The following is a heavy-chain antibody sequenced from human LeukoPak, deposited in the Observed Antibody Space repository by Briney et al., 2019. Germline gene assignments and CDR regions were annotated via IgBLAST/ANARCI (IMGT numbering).Heavy chain of an antibody. Sequence: ASVKVSCKLSGNTLRELPIQWVRQAGGKGLEWMAGFDPENAEIVYAQKFQGRVTMTEGTSTNTAYMELTSLTSDDTALYYCATRGSDFWSGFDYWGQGTQVTVSS. CDR3: ATRGSDFWSGFDY. CDR1: GNTLRELP. J-gene: IGHJ4*02. CDR2: FDPENAEI. D-gene: IGHD3-3*01. V-gene: IGHV1-24*01.